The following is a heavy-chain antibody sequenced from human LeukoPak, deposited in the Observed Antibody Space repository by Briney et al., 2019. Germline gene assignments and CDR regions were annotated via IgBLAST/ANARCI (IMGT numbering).Heavy chain of an antibody. CDR2: INSDGSST. CDR3: ARDDQLFWYFDL. D-gene: IGHD2-2*01. J-gene: IGHJ2*01. V-gene: IGHV3-74*01. Sequence: GGSLRLSCAASGFIFSTYAMSWVRQAPGKGLEWVSRINSDGSSTSYADSVKGRFTISRDNAKNTLYLQMNSLRAEDTAVYYCARDDQLFWYFDLWGRGTLVTVSS. CDR1: GFIFSTYA.